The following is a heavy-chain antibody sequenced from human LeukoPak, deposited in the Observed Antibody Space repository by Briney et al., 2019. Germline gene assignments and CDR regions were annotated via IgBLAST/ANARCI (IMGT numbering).Heavy chain of an antibody. D-gene: IGHD2-15*01. CDR1: GFTFSSYS. Sequence: GGSLRLSCAASGFTFSSYSLNWVRQAPGKGLEWVSYISSSSSTIYYADSVKGRFTISRDNSKNTLYLQMNSLRAEDTAVYYCARDRRDKVVAATFDYWGQGTLVTVSS. CDR2: ISSSSSTI. V-gene: IGHV3-48*01. CDR3: ARDRRDKVVAATFDY. J-gene: IGHJ4*02.